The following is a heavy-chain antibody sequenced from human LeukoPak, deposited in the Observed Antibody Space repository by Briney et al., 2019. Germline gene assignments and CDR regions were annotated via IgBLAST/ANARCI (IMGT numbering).Heavy chain of an antibody. D-gene: IGHD2-2*02. Sequence: KSSETLSLTCAVSGGSISSSNWWSWVRQPPGKGLEWIGEIYHSGSTNYNPSLKSRVTISIDKSKNQFSLKLSSVTAADTAVYYCARASGGYCSSTSCYRNWFDPWGQGTLVTVSS. V-gene: IGHV4-4*02. CDR1: GGSISSSNW. CDR3: ARASGGYCSSTSCYRNWFDP. CDR2: IYHSGST. J-gene: IGHJ5*02.